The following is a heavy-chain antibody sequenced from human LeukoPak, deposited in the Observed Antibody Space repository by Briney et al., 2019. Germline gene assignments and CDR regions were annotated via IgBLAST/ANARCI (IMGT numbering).Heavy chain of an antibody. CDR3: ARGGSSSYGYDAFDI. CDR2: IYHSGST. Sequence: SETLSLTCTVSGYSISSGYYWGWIRQPPGKGLEWIGSIYHSGSTYYNPSLKSRVTISVDTSKNQFSLKLSSVTAADTAVYYCARGGSSSYGYDAFDIWGQGTMVTVSS. D-gene: IGHD5-18*01. J-gene: IGHJ3*02. CDR1: GYSISSGYY. V-gene: IGHV4-38-2*02.